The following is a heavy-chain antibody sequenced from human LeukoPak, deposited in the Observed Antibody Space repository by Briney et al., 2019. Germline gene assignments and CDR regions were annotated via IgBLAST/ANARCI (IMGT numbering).Heavy chain of an antibody. V-gene: IGHV3-64*04. CDR2: ISSNGATT. J-gene: IGHJ4*02. CDR1: GFTFNRFY. Sequence: GGSQRLSCSASGFTFNRFYLHWVRQAPGKGLEFVSHISSNGATTYYADSVQGRFPISRDNSKSTLCLQMNSLRAEDTAVYYCAKQLGYCSDGSCYFPYWGQGTLVTVSS. CDR3: AKQLGYCSDGSCYFPY. D-gene: IGHD2-15*01.